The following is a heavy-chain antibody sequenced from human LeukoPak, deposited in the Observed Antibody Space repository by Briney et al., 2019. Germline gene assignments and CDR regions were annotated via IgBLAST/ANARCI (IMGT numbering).Heavy chain of an antibody. CDR1: GFTFSSYA. V-gene: IGHV3-23*01. CDR3: ATGSYYLFFFDY. CDR2: ISGSGGST. J-gene: IGHJ4*02. Sequence: SGGSLRLSCAASGFTFSSYAMSWVRQAPGKGLEWVSAISGSGGSTYYADSVKGQFTISRDNSKNTLYLQMNSLRAEDTAVYYCATGSYYLFFFDYWGQGTLVTVSS. D-gene: IGHD1-26*01.